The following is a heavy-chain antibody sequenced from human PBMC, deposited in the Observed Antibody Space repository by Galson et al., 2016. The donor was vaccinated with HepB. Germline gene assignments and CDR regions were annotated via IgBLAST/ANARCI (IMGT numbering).Heavy chain of an antibody. CDR3: AKETSVYAGDWYFDL. V-gene: IGHV3-30*18. CDR2: IAHDGSIK. J-gene: IGHJ4*02. CDR1: GFTFSSYG. Sequence: SLRLSCAASGFTFSSYGMHWVRQAPGKGLEWVAVIAHDGSIKYYADSVRGRFTISRDNSKNTLYLQMNSLRAEDAAVFYCAKETSVYAGDWYFDLWGQGTRVTVSS. D-gene: IGHD2-8*01.